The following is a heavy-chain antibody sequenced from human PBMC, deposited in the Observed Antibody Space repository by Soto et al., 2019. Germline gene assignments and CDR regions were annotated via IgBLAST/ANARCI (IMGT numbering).Heavy chain of an antibody. J-gene: IGHJ5*02. CDR3: ARREAGPGSWFDP. Sequence: SETLSLTCTVSGGSLTTDSWTWSWIRKPPGKGLEWIGYVYNSGKTVYNPSLESRVTISVDTSKNQFSLRLESVTATDTAVYFCARREAGPGSWFDPWGQGTLVTVLL. CDR1: GGSLTTDSW. D-gene: IGHD6-19*01. CDR2: VYNSGKT. V-gene: IGHV4-4*08.